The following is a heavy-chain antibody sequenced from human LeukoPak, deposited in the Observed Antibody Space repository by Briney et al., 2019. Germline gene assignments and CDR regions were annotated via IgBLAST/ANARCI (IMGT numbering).Heavy chain of an antibody. Sequence: GGSLRLSCAASGFTFSSYWMSWVRQAPGKGLEWVGRIKSKTDGGTIDYAAPVKGRFTISRDDSKNTLYLQMNSLQTEDTAVYYCATDLHDYGDYIRLNWGQGTMVTVSS. CDR3: ATDLHDYGDYIRLN. V-gene: IGHV3-15*01. J-gene: IGHJ4*02. CDR2: IKSKTDGGTI. CDR1: GFTFSSYW. D-gene: IGHD4-17*01.